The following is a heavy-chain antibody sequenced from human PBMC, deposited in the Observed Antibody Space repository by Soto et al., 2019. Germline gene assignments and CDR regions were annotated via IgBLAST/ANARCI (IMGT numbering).Heavy chain of an antibody. CDR1: GGSISSYY. CDR2: IYYSGST. Sequence: SETLSLTCTVSGGSISSYYWSWIRQPPGKGLEWIGYIYYSGSTNYNPSLKSRVTISVDTSKNQFSLKLSSVTAADTAVYYCARSPRPYYDILTGYYHNFYYDYMDVWGKGTTVT. V-gene: IGHV4-59*01. CDR3: ARSPRPYYDILTGYYHNFYYDYMDV. J-gene: IGHJ6*03. D-gene: IGHD3-9*01.